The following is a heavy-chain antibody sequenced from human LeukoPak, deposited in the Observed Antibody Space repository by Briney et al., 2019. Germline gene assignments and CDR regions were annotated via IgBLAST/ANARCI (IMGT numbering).Heavy chain of an antibody. CDR2: IYHSGST. V-gene: IGHV4-59*12. CDR3: ASFPPQWELPLRDY. D-gene: IGHD1-26*01. Sequence: SETLSLTCTVSGGSISGYYWSWIRQPPGKGLEWIGYIYHSGSTYYNPSLKSRVTISVDRSKNQFSLKLSSVTAADTAVYYCASFPPQWELPLRDYWGQGTLVTVSS. CDR1: GGSISGYY. J-gene: IGHJ4*02.